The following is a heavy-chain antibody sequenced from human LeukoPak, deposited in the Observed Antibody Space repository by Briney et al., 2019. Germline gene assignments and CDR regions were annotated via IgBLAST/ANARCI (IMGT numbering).Heavy chain of an antibody. D-gene: IGHD5-18*01. CDR3: AKGNGYSYGRYYFDY. CDR2: ISASGGNT. CDR1: GFTFSSYA. Sequence: HPGGSLRLSCAASGFTFSSYAMGWVPQAPGKGLEGVLAISASGGNTYYAISVRGRFTISRDNSKNTLYLQVNSLRAEDTAVYYCAKGNGYSYGRYYFDYWGQGTLVTVSS. V-gene: IGHV3-23*01. J-gene: IGHJ4*02.